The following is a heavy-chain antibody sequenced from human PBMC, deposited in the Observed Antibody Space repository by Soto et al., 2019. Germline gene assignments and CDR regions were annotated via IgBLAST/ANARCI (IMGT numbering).Heavy chain of an antibody. CDR2: AVIGSGST. CDR1: GFTFTTSA. V-gene: IGHV1-58*01. Sequence: SVKVSCKASGFTFTTSAVQWVRQARGQRLEWIGWAVIGSGSTNYAQKFQERVTITRDMSTGTAYLELSSLRSEDTAVYYCAADLAVAVAGGYYYYGVVVWGQGTTVSVYS. CDR3: AADLAVAVAGGYYYYGVVV. D-gene: IGHD6-19*01. J-gene: IGHJ6*02.